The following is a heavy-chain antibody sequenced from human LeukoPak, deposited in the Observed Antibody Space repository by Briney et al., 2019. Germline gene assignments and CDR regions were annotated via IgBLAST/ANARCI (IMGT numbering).Heavy chain of an antibody. CDR1: GFTFSSYA. V-gene: IGHV3-64D*06. J-gene: IGHJ5*02. D-gene: IGHD6-13*01. CDR2: ISSNGGST. CDR3: VKGPGYSSSWYSSWFDP. Sequence: GGSLRLSCSASGFTFSSYAMHWVRQAPGKGLEYVSAISSNGGSTYYADSVKGRFTISRDNSKNTLYLQMSSLRAEDTAVYYCVKGPGYSSSWYSSWFDPWGQGTLVTVSS.